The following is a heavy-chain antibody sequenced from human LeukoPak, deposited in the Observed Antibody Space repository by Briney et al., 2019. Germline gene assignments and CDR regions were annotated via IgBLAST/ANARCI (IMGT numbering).Heavy chain of an antibody. D-gene: IGHD1-14*01. CDR2: INHSGST. Sequence: SETLSLTCAVYGGSFSGYYWSWIRQPPGKGLEGIGEINHSGSTDYNPSLKSRVTISVDTSKNQFSLKLSSVTAADTAVYFCARQPGGTAAFDIWGQGTTVTVSA. V-gene: IGHV4-34*01. CDR1: GGSFSGYY. CDR3: ARQPGGTAAFDI. J-gene: IGHJ3*02.